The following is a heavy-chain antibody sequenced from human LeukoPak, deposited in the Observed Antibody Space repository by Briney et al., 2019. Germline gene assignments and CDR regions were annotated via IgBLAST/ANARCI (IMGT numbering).Heavy chain of an antibody. CDR3: AHYGDDYDFWSGYFYY. D-gene: IGHD3-3*01. J-gene: IGHJ4*02. CDR1: GFSLSTSGVG. V-gene: IGHV2-5*01. Sequence: SGPTLVKPTQTLTLTCTFSGFSLSTSGVGVGWIRQPPGKALEWLALIYWNDYKRYSPSLKSRLTITEDTSKNKAVLTMNNMDPVDKATYYCAHYGDDYDFWSGYFYYWGQGTLVTVSS. CDR2: IYWNDYK.